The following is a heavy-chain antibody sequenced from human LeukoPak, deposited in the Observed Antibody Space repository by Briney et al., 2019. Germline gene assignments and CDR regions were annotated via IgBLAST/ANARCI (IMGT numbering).Heavy chain of an antibody. CDR3: ARSSLAAPGLFDS. CDR2: SKYKGDSYNT. Sequence: GGTLSLSCAASGFTFSNHDIDWVRQPPGKGLEWVGRSKYKGDSYNTQYAATVKGIFTISRDDSKNLLYLQMSSLKTDDTAVYFCARSSLAAPGLFDSWGQGTLVTVSS. V-gene: IGHV3-72*01. J-gene: IGHJ4*02. CDR1: GFTFSNHD. D-gene: IGHD6-13*01.